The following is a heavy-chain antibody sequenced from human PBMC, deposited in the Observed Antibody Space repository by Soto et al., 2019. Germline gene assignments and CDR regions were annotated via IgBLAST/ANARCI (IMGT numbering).Heavy chain of an antibody. V-gene: IGHV3-23*01. CDR3: AKVIRYYYYYMDV. CDR2: ISGSGGST. Sequence: EVQLLESGGCLVQPGGSLRLSCAASGFTFSSYAMSWVRQAPGKGLEWVSAISGSGGSTYYADSVKGRFTISRDNSKNTLYLQMNSLRAEDTAVYYCAKVIRYYYYYMDVWGKGTTVTVSS. J-gene: IGHJ6*03. D-gene: IGHD3-16*02. CDR1: GFTFSSYA.